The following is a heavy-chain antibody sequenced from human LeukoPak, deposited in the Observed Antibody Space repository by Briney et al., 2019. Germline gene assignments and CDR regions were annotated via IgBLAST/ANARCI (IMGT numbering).Heavy chain of an antibody. D-gene: IGHD1-26*01. V-gene: IGHV5-51*01. CDR3: ARGIVGATPYYFDY. J-gene: IGHJ4*02. CDR2: IYPGDSDT. CDR1: GYSFSRDW. Sequence: GESLKISCKGSGYSFSRDWIGLMRQMPGKGLEWMGIIYPGDSDTRYSPSFQGQVTISADKSTSTAYLQWSSLKASDTAMYYCARGIVGATPYYFDYWGQGTLVTVSS.